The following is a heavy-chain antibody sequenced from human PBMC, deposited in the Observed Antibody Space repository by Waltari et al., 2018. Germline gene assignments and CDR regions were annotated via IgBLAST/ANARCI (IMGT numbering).Heavy chain of an antibody. J-gene: IGHJ4*02. CDR1: GGSFSGYY. CDR3: ARGRSRVLRFLLVDFDYFDY. V-gene: IGHV4-34*01. D-gene: IGHD3-3*01. CDR2: INHSAST. Sequence: QVQLQQWGAGLLKPSETLSLTCAVYGGSFSGYYWRWIRQPPGKGLEWIGEINHSASTNKNPSRKRRVTISVDTSKNQCSLKLSSVTAADTAVYYCARGRSRVLRFLLVDFDYFDYWGQGTLVTVSS.